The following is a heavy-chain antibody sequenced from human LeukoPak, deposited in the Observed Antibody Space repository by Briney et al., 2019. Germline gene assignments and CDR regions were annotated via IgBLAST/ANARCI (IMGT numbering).Heavy chain of an antibody. CDR2: INPSGGST. J-gene: IGHJ4*02. D-gene: IGHD5-18*01. CDR3: ASNVDTATSQFDY. V-gene: IGHV1-46*01. CDR1: GGTFSSYA. Sequence: ASVKVSCKASGGTFSSYAISWVRQAPGQGLEWMGIINPSGGSTSYAQKFQGRVTMTRDMSTSTVYMELSSLRSEDTAVYYCASNVDTATSQFDYWGQGTLVTVSS.